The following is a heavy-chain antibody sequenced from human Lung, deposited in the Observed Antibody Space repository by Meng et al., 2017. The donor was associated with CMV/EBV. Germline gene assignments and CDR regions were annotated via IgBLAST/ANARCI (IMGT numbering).Heavy chain of an antibody. D-gene: IGHD2-21*01. J-gene: IGHJ3*02. CDR2: IYPGDSDT. CDR1: GYSFASYW. V-gene: IGHV5-51*01. CDR3: ARRDRAYCGGNCYREAFDI. Sequence: KVSCKGSGYSFASYWIAWVRQMPGKGLEWMGIIYPGDSDTRYSPSFQGQVTISADQSISTAYLQWSSLKASDTAMYYCARRDRAYCGGNCYREAFDIWGQGTMVXVSS.